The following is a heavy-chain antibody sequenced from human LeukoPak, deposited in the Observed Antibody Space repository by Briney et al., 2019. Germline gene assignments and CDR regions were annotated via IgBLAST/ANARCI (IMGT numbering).Heavy chain of an antibody. CDR2: INPDTGGT. D-gene: IGHD1-26*01. CDR1: GYTFTGYY. CDR3: ARPLGELTGDFDF. Sequence: ASVKVSCKASGYTFTGYYMHWVRQAPGQGLEWMGWINPDTGGTNYAQKFQGRVTMTRDTSISTAYMELSRLRSGDTAVYYCARPLGELTGDFDFWGQGTLVTVSS. J-gene: IGHJ4*02. V-gene: IGHV1-2*02.